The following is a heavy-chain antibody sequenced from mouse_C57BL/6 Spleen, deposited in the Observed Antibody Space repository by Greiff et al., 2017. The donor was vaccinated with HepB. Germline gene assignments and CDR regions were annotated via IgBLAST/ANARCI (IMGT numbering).Heavy chain of an antibody. V-gene: IGHV2-6-1*01. CDR1: GFSLTSYG. CDR3: ARHAYSNYAMDY. D-gene: IGHD2-5*01. Sequence: VKLVESGPGLVAPSQSLSITCTVSGFSLTSYGVHWVRQPPGKGLEWLVVIWSDGSTTYNSALKSRLSISKDNSKSQGFLKMNSLQTDDTAMYYCARHAYSNYAMDYWGQGTSVTVSS. J-gene: IGHJ4*01. CDR2: IWSDGST.